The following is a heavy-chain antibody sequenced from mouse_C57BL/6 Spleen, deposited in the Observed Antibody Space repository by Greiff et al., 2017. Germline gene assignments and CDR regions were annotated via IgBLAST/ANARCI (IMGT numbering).Heavy chain of an antibody. V-gene: IGHV14-4*01. CDR1: GFNIKDDY. D-gene: IGHD1-1*01. J-gene: IGHJ2*01. Sequence: VQLQQSGAELVRPGASVKLSCTASGFNIKDDYMHWVKQRPEQGLEWIGWIDPENGDTEYASKFQGKATITADTSSHTAYLQLSSLTSEDTSVYYCATEAVVGGSWGQGTTLTVSS. CDR2: IDPENGDT. CDR3: ATEAVVGGS.